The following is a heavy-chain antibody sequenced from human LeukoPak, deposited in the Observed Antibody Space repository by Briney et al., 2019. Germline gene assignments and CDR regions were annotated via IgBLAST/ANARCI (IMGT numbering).Heavy chain of an antibody. CDR2: IKQDGSEK. CDR1: GFTFSDHH. V-gene: IGHV3-7*01. Sequence: GGSLRLSCAVSGFTFSDHHMDWVRQAPGKGLEWVANIKQDGSEKYYVDSVKGRFTISRDNAKNSLYLQMNSLRAEDTAVYYCARFYWGLLDYWGQGTLVTVSS. D-gene: IGHD2-21*01. CDR3: ARFYWGLLDY. J-gene: IGHJ4*02.